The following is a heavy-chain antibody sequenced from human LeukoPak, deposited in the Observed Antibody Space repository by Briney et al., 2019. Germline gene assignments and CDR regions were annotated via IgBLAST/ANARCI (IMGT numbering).Heavy chain of an antibody. J-gene: IGHJ4*02. V-gene: IGHV3-48*01. CDR1: GFTFSGSA. D-gene: IGHD3-22*01. CDR2: ISSSDSTI. CDR3: ARVLHRRNYDSSVYYGY. Sequence: GGSLKLSCAASGFTFSGSAMHWVRQAPGKGLEWVSYISSSDSTIYYAESVKGRFTISRDNAKNSLYLQMNSLRAEDTAVYYCARVLHRRNYDSSVYYGYWGQGTLVTVSS.